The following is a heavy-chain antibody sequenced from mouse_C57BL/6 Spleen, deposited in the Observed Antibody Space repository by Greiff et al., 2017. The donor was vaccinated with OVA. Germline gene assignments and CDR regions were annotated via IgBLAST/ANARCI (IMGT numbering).Heavy chain of an antibody. CDR1: GYTFTDYY. CDR3: ARALWLRRDYYAMDY. D-gene: IGHD2-2*01. V-gene: IGHV1-76*01. CDR2: IYPGSGNT. Sequence: QVQLQQSGAELVRPGASVKLSCKASGYTFTDYYINWVKQRPGQGLEWIARIYPGSGNTYYNEKFKGKATLTAEKSSSTAYMQLSSLTSEDSAVYFCARALWLRRDYYAMDYWGQGTSVTVSS. J-gene: IGHJ4*01.